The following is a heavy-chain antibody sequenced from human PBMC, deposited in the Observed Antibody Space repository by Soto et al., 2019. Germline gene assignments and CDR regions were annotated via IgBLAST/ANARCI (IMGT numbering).Heavy chain of an antibody. CDR1: GFTFSSYA. J-gene: IGHJ4*02. V-gene: IGHV3-30-3*01. D-gene: IGHD3-16*02. Sequence: PGGSLRLSCAASGFTFSSYAMHWVRQAPGKGLEWVAVISNDRSNIYYADSVKGRFTISRDNAKNTLYLQMNSLRAEDTAVYYCATGRGNYDYIWGSYRYSDGPFDYWGQGTLVTVSS. CDR3: ATGRGNYDYIWGSYRYSDGPFDY. CDR2: ISNDRSNI.